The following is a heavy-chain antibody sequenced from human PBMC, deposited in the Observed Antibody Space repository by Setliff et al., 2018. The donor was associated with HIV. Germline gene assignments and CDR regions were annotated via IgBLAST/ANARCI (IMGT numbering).Heavy chain of an antibody. CDR3: ARDRPNYDYVWGSYPHAVDI. J-gene: IGHJ3*02. CDR1: GGSISSYY. D-gene: IGHD3-16*02. CDR2: IYTSGST. V-gene: IGHV4-4*07. Sequence: PSETLSLTCTVSGGSISSYYWSWIRQPAGKGLEWIGRIYTSGSTNYNPPLKSRVTMSVDTSKNQFSLKLSPVTAADTAVYYCARDRPNYDYVWGSYPHAVDIWGQGTMVTVSS.